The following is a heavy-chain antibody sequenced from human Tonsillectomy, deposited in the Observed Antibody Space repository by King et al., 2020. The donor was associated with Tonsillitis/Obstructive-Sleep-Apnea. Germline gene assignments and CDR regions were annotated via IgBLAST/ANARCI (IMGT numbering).Heavy chain of an antibody. J-gene: IGHJ2*01. CDR3: ARGNYYDSSGIYWYFDL. CDR2: IYYSGST. D-gene: IGHD3-22*01. CDR1: GGSISSYY. Sequence: VQLQESGPGLVKPSETLSLTCTVSGGSISSYYWSWIRQPPGKGLEWIGYIYYSGSTNYNPSLKSLVTISVDTSKNQFSLKLSSVTAADTAVYYCARGNYYDSSGIYWYFDLWGRGTLVTVSS. V-gene: IGHV4-59*01.